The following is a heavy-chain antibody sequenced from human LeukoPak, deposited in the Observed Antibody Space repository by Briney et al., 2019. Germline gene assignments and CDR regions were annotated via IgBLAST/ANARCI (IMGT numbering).Heavy chain of an antibody. V-gene: IGHV1-69*06. CDR3: ARRAYYYDSSGYSH. Sequence: SVKVSCKASGGTFSSYAISWVRQAPGQGLEWMGGIIPIFGTANYAQKFQGRVTITADKSTSTAYMELSSLRSEDTAVYYCARRAYYYDSSGYSHWGQGTLVIVSS. CDR2: IIPIFGTA. CDR1: GGTFSSYA. J-gene: IGHJ4*02. D-gene: IGHD3-22*01.